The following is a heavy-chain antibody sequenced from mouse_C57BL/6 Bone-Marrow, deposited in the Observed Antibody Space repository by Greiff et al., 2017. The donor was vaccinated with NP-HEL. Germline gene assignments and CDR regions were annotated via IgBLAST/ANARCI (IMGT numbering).Heavy chain of an antibody. V-gene: IGHV1-4*01. J-gene: IGHJ2*01. Sequence: VQLQASGAELARPGASVKMSCKASGYTFTSYTLHWVQQRPGQGLEWIGYIPPCSGYTKYHQKIKDKATLTADKSSSTAYMQLSSLTSEDSAVYYCARYCYYGSSSFDYWGQGTTLTVSS. CDR2: IPPCSGYT. CDR1: GYTFTSYT. CDR3: ARYCYYGSSSFDY. D-gene: IGHD1-1*01.